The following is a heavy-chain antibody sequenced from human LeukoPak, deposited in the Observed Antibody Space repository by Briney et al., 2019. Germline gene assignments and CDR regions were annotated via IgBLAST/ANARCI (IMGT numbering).Heavy chain of an antibody. J-gene: IGHJ2*01. Sequence: PGGSLRLSCAASGFTFSPYAMYWVRQAPGKGLEWVAVIPYDGTDKYYADFVKGRVTISRDNSKNTLYLQMNSLRAEDTAVYYCARDGPSDSDWYFNLWGRGTLVTVSS. V-gene: IGHV3-30*04. D-gene: IGHD2-21*02. CDR3: ARDGPSDSDWYFNL. CDR1: GFTFSPYA. CDR2: IPYDGTDK.